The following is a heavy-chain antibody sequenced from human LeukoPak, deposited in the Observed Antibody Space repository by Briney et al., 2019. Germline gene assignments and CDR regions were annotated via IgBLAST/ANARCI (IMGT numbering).Heavy chain of an antibody. J-gene: IGHJ4*02. CDR3: VRDPPAAALDY. CDR2: ISAYNGNT. Sequence: ASVKVSCKASGGTFSSYAISWVRQAPGQGLEWMGWISAYNGNTNYAQKLQGRVTMTTDTSTSTAYMELRSLRSDDTAVYYCVRDPPAAALDYWGQGTLVTVSS. V-gene: IGHV1-18*01. D-gene: IGHD2-2*01. CDR1: GGTFSSYA.